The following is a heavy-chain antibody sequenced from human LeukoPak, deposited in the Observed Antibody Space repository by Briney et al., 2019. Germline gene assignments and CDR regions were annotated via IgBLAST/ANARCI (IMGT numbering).Heavy chain of an antibody. Sequence: GESLKISCKASGYSFTNYWIGWVRQMPGKGLEWMGITYPGDSETRFSPSVQGQVTISADKSISTAYLQWSSLKASDTAMYYCARRLCSGGSCYSPLFDYWGQGTLVTVSS. CDR3: ARRLCSGGSCYSPLFDY. CDR2: TYPGDSET. V-gene: IGHV5-51*01. CDR1: GYSFTNYW. J-gene: IGHJ4*02. D-gene: IGHD2-15*01.